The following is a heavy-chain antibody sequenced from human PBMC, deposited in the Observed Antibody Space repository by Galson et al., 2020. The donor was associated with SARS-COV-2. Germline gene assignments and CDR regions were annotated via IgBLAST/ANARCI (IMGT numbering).Heavy chain of an antibody. D-gene: IGHD3-3*01. Sequence: ETSETLSLTCTVSGGSISSGDYYWSWIRQPPGKGLEWIGYIYYSGSTYYNPSLKRRVTISVDTSKNQFSLKLSSVTAADKAVYYCARDRAPRYYDFWSGYDPAFDIWGQGTMVTVSS. V-gene: IGHV4-30-4*01. J-gene: IGHJ3*02. CDR1: GGSISSGDYY. CDR3: ARDRAPRYYDFWSGYDPAFDI. CDR2: IYYSGST.